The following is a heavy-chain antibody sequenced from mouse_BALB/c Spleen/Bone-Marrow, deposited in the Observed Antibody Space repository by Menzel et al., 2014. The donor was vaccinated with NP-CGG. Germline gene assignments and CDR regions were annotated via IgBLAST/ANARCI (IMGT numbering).Heavy chain of an antibody. J-gene: IGHJ3*01. V-gene: IGHV1-20*02. D-gene: IGHD2-4*01. CDR3: ARIYDYDRGAWFAY. CDR1: GYSFTGYF. Sequence: VQLQQSGPELVKPGASVKISCKASGYSFTGYFMNWVMQSHGKSLEWIGRINPYNGDTFNNQEFKDKATLTIDKSSSTAHMEFRSLASEDSAVYYCARIYDYDRGAWFAYWGQGTLVTVSA. CDR2: INPYNGDT.